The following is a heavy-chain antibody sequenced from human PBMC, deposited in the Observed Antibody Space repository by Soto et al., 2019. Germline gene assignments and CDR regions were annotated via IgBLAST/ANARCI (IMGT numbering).Heavy chain of an antibody. CDR1: GGSFSGYY. J-gene: IGHJ3*02. Sequence: QVQLQQWGAGLLKPSETLSLTCAVYGGSFSGYYWSWIRQPPGKGLEWIGEINHSGSTNYNPSLKSRVTISVDPSQNQFSLKLSSVTAADTAVYYCARGTWVRSAFDIWGQGTMVTVSS. CDR2: INHSGST. CDR3: ARGTWVRSAFDI. V-gene: IGHV4-34*01. D-gene: IGHD3-10*01.